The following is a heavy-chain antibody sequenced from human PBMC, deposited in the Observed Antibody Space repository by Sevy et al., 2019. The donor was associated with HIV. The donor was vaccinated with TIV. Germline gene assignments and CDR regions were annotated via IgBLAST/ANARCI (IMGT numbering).Heavy chain of an antibody. V-gene: IGHV3-48*03. J-gene: IGHJ4*02. CDR3: ARDLPPSATTVAHFDY. CDR2: ISQSGTTT. Sequence: GGSLRLSCAASGFLFSSYDFNWVRQAPGKGLEWVSYISQSGTTTYSDSVRGRFIISRDNAKNSLYLQMNTLRAEDTADYFCARDLPPSATTVAHFDYWGQGTLVTVSS. CDR1: GFLFSSYD. D-gene: IGHD4-17*01.